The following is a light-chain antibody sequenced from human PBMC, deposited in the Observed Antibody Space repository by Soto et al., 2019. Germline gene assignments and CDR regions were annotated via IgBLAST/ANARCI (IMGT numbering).Light chain of an antibody. CDR3: QTWGTGIQV. CDR1: SGHSNYA. J-gene: IGLJ2*01. V-gene: IGLV4-69*01. Sequence: QPVLTQSPSASASLGASVKLTCTLSSGHSNYAIAWHQLQPEKGPRYLMKLNSYGSHIKGDGIPDRFSGSSSGAERYLTISSLQSEDEADYYCQTWGTGIQVFGGGTKLTVL. CDR2: LNSYGSH.